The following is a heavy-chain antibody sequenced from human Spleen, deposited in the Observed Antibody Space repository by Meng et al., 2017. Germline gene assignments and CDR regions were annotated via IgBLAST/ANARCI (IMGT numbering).Heavy chain of an antibody. CDR3: ARAPTYGDFDTFDI. Sequence: GESLKISCAASGFTFSAYNMHWVRQAPGKGLVWVSRINDDGSATTYTDSVKGRFTISRDNTKNTLYLQMNSLRAEDTAVYYCARAPTYGDFDTFDIWGQGTMVTVSS. V-gene: IGHV3-74*01. CDR1: GFTFSAYN. J-gene: IGHJ3*02. D-gene: IGHD4-17*01. CDR2: INDDGSAT.